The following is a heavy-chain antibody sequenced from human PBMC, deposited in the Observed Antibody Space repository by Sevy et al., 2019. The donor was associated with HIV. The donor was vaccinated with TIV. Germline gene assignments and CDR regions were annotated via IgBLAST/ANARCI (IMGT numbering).Heavy chain of an antibody. J-gene: IGHJ6*02. CDR3: ARDRVAVAIPEGMDV. CDR2: INQDGSGN. Sequence: GGSLRLSCAASGFTFSNFWMSWVRQAPGKGLEWVANINQDGSGNYYVDSVKGRFTISRDNAKNSLYLQMNSLRAEDTGVYYCARDRVAVAIPEGMDVWGQGTTVTVSS. D-gene: IGHD6-13*01. CDR1: GFTFSNFW. V-gene: IGHV3-7*01.